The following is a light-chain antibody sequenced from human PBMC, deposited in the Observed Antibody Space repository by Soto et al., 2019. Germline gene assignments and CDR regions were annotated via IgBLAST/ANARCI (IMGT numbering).Light chain of an antibody. CDR2: GAS. Sequence: DIVLTQSPATLSLSPGERATLYCGASQRVSNNYLAWYQQKPGQAPRLLIYGASNRATGIPDRFSGSGSGTDFTLTISSLEPEDSAVYYCQQRHMWPITFGQGTRLEIK. V-gene: IGKV3D-20*02. CDR1: QRVSNNY. J-gene: IGKJ5*01. CDR3: QQRHMWPIT.